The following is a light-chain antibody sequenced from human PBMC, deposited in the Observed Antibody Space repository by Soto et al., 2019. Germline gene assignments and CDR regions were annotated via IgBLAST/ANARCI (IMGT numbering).Light chain of an antibody. Sequence: QSVLTQPPSASGSPGQSVTLSCTGTSSDVGGYNYVSWYQQHPGKAPKLMIYEVSKRPSGAPDRFSGSKSGNTASLTVSGLQAEDEADYYCSSYAGSNNLVFGGGTKLTVL. J-gene: IGLJ2*01. CDR2: EVS. V-gene: IGLV2-8*01. CDR1: SSDVGGYNY. CDR3: SSYAGSNNLV.